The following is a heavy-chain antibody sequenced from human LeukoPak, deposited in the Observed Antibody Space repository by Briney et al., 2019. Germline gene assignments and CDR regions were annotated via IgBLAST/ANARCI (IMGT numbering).Heavy chain of an antibody. CDR1: GFTFSNYA. CDR3: AMTYSYESSAYFRPFDI. J-gene: IGHJ3*02. CDR2: ISYDGSNK. D-gene: IGHD3-22*01. V-gene: IGHV3-30*03. Sequence: GGSLRLSCAASGFTFSNYAIHWVRQAPGKGLEWVAFISYDGSNKYYANSVKGRFTISRDSSKNTLYLQMNSLRAEDTAVYYCAMTYSYESSAYFRPFDIWGQGTMVTVSS.